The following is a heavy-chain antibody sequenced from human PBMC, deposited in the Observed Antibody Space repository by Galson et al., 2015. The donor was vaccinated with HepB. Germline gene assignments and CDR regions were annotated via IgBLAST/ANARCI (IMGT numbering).Heavy chain of an antibody. CDR2: ISWNSGSI. D-gene: IGHD7-27*01. CDR3: AKGRINWGPAGDAFDI. CDR1: GFTFDDYA. V-gene: IGHV3-9*01. Sequence: SLRLSCAASGFTFDDYAMHWVRQAPGKGLEWVSGISWNSGSIGYADSVKGRFTISRDNAKNSLYLQMNSLRAEYTALYYCAKGRINWGPAGDAFDIWGQGTMVTVSS. J-gene: IGHJ3*02.